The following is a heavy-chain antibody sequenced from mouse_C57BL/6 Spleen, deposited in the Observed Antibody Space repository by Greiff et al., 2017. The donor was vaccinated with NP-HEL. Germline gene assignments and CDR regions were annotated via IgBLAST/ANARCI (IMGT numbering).Heavy chain of an antibody. Sequence: QVQLQQPGAELVKPGASVKMSCKASGYTFTSYWITWVKQRPGQGLEWIGDIYPGSGSTNYNEKFKCKATLTVDTSSSTAYMQLSSLTSEDSAVYYCARDSNYVCYAMDYWGQGTSVTVSS. D-gene: IGHD2-5*01. CDR2: IYPGSGST. V-gene: IGHV1-55*01. CDR3: ARDSNYVCYAMDY. CDR1: GYTFTSYW. J-gene: IGHJ4*01.